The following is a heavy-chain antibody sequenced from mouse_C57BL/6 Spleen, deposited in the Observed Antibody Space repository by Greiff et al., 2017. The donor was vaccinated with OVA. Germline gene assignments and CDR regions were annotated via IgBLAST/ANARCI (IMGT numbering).Heavy chain of an antibody. Sequence: QVQLQQSGAELVRPGASVTLSCKASGYTFTDYEMHWVKQTPVHGLEWIGAIDPETGGTAYNQKFKGKAILTADKSSSTAYMGLLSLTSEDSAVYYCTAVAWFADWGQGTLVTVSA. CDR2: IDPETGGT. CDR1: GYTFTDYE. V-gene: IGHV1-15*01. J-gene: IGHJ3*01. CDR3: TAVAWFAD.